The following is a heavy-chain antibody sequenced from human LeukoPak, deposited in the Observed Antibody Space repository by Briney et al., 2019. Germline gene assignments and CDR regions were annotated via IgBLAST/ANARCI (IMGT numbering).Heavy chain of an antibody. CDR1: GFTFSSYV. CDR2: ISVNGGGGST. Sequence: GGSLRLSCAASGFTFSSYVMRWVRQAPGKGLEWVSSISVNGGGGSTYYADSVKGRFTISRDNSKDTLYLQMNSLRAEDTAVYYCAKSPLTTGTNFDYWGQGALVTVSS. J-gene: IGHJ4*02. D-gene: IGHD4-11*01. CDR3: AKSPLTTGTNFDY. V-gene: IGHV3-23*01.